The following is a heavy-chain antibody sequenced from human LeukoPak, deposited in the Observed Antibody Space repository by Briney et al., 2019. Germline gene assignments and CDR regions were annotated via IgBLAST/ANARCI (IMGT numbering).Heavy chain of an antibody. Sequence: GGSLRLSCAASGFTFSSYAMSWVRQAPGKGLEWVSGISSSGGSTVYADSVKGRFTISRDNFRNTVFLQMNSLRAEDTAVYYCAKAPVTTCSGAYCYPFDYWGQGTLVTVSS. CDR3: AKAPVTTCSGAYCYPFDY. J-gene: IGHJ4*02. D-gene: IGHD2-21*01. V-gene: IGHV3-23*01. CDR1: GFTFSSYA. CDR2: ISSSGGST.